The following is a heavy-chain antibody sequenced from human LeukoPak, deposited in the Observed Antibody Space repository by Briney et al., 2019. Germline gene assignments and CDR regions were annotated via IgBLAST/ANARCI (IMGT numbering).Heavy chain of an antibody. Sequence: SQTLSLTCAISGDSVSSNSAAWNWIRQSPSRGLEWLGRTYYRSKWYNDYAVSVKSRITINPDTSKNQFSLQLNSVTPEDTAVYYCARSSVSGSWAYYYGMDVWGQGTTVTVSS. CDR2: TYYRSKWYN. J-gene: IGHJ6*02. CDR3: ARSSVSGSWAYYYGMDV. D-gene: IGHD1-26*01. CDR1: GDSVSSNSAA. V-gene: IGHV6-1*01.